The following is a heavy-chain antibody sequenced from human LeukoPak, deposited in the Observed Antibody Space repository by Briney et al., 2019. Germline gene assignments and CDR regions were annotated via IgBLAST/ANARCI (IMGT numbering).Heavy chain of an antibody. CDR1: GYSISSYYY. CDR3: ARGYSYGGYYFDY. Sequence: SETLSLTCTVSGYSISSYYYWGWIRQPPGKGLEWIGSIYHSGSTYYNPSLKSRVTISVDTSKNQFSLKLSSVTAADTAVYYCARGYSYGGYYFDYWGQGTLVTVSS. J-gene: IGHJ4*02. V-gene: IGHV4-38-2*02. CDR2: IYHSGST. D-gene: IGHD5-18*01.